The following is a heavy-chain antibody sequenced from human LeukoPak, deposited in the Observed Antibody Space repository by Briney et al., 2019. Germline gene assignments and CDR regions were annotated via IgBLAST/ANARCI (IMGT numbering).Heavy chain of an antibody. CDR3: ARDLAAMDIDY. J-gene: IGHJ4*02. V-gene: IGHV1-46*01. CDR2: INPSGGST. Sequence: GASVKVSFKASGYTFTSYYMHWVRQAPGQGLEWMGIINPSGGSTSYAQKFQGRVTMTRDTSTSTVYMELSSLRSEDTAVYYCARDLAAMDIDYWGQGTLVTVSS. D-gene: IGHD5-18*01. CDR1: GYTFTSYY.